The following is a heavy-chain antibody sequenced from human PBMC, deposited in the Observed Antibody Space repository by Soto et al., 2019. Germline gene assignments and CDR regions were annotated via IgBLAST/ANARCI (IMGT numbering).Heavy chain of an antibody. CDR3: ARAGEIRHN. CDR2: IIPILGIA. D-gene: IGHD3-16*01. CDR1: GGTFSSYT. J-gene: IGHJ4*02. V-gene: IGHV1-69*02. Sequence: QVQLVQSGAEVKKPGSSVKVSCKASGGTFSSYTISWVRQAPGQGLEWMGRIIPILGIANYAQKFQGRVTITADKTTSTADMELRSLRSEDTAVYYCARAGEIRHNWGQGTLVSVSS.